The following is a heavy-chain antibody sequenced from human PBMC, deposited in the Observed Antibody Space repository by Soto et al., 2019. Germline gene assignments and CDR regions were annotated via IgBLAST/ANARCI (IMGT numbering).Heavy chain of an antibody. J-gene: IGHJ6*02. CDR3: ARESSRGGYYYYYGMDV. CDR1: GYTFTGYY. D-gene: IGHD3-16*01. Sequence: GASVKVSCKASGYTFTGYYMHWVRQAPGQGLEWMGWINPNSGGTNYAQKFQGWVTMTRDTSISTAYMELSRLRSDDTAVYYCARESSRGGYYYYYGMDVWGQGTTVTVSS. V-gene: IGHV1-2*04. CDR2: INPNSGGT.